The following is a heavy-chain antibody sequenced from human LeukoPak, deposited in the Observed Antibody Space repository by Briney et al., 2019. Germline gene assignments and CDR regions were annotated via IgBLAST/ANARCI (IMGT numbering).Heavy chain of an antibody. CDR1: GGSISSYY. Sequence: PSETLSLTCTGSGGSISSYYWSWIRQPAGKGLEWIGRIYTSGSTNYNPSLKSRVTMSVDTSKNQFSLKLSSVTAADTAVYYCARYPGSSWYGDWFDPWGQGTLVTVSS. CDR2: IYTSGST. V-gene: IGHV4-4*07. CDR3: ARYPGSSWYGDWFDP. D-gene: IGHD6-13*01. J-gene: IGHJ5*02.